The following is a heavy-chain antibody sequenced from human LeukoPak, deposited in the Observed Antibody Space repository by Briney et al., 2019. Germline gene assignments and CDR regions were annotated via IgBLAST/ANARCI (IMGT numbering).Heavy chain of an antibody. V-gene: IGHV3-64*01. CDR1: GFTFSKFG. J-gene: IGHJ4*02. D-gene: IGHD3-22*01. Sequence: PGGSLRLSCAGSGFTFSKFGMIWVRQAPGKGLEYVSAISSNGGSTYYANSVKGRFTISRDNSKNTLYLQMGSLRAEDMAVYYCARDLGSSRGFDYWGQGTLVTVSS. CDR2: ISSNGGST. CDR3: ARDLGSSRGFDY.